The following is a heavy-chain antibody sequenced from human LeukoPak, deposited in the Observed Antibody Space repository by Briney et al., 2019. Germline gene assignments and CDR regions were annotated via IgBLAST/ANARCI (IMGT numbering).Heavy chain of an antibody. D-gene: IGHD4-17*01. CDR1: GYTFTTYH. CDR3: ARTTSLTASGYDC. V-gene: IGHV1-8*03. J-gene: IGHJ4*02. CDR2: MNPYNGDR. Sequence: ASVKVSCKTSGYTFTTYHINWVQQATGQGLEWLGRMNPYNGDRGYAQKFQGRLSITSDTSISTAYMELSSLKSDDTAVYFCARTTSLTASGYDCWGQGTLVTVSS.